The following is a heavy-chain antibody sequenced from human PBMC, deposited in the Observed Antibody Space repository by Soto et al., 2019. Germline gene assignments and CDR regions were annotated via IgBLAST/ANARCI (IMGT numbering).Heavy chain of an antibody. V-gene: IGHV4-38-2*01. D-gene: IGHD6-6*01. CDR2: IYHSGST. Sequence: SETLSLTCAVSGYSISTDAYWGWIRQPPGKGLEWIGSIYHSGSTYYKSSLKSRVTISRDTSKNLFSLKLSSVTAADTAVYYCAREARTLDWYLDLWGRGTLVTVSS. CDR3: AREARTLDWYLDL. J-gene: IGHJ2*01. CDR1: GYSISTDAY.